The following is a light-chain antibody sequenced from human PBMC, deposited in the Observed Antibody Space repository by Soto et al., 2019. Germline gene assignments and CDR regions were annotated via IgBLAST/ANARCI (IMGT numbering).Light chain of an antibody. J-gene: IGKJ4*01. Sequence: EIVLTQSPLSLPVTPGEPASISCRSSQSLLHSNGNTYLVWYLQKPGQSPQLLIYFVSTRASGVPDRFSGSGSGTNFTLQISRVEAEDVGVYYCMQALQTPLTFGGGTKVEIK. V-gene: IGKV2-28*01. CDR3: MQALQTPLT. CDR2: FVS. CDR1: QSLLHSNGNTY.